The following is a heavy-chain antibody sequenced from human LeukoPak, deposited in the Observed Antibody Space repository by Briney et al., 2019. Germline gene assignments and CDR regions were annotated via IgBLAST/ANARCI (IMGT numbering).Heavy chain of an antibody. J-gene: IGHJ4*02. V-gene: IGHV1-18*01. CDR3: ARDRSSGWTGVFDY. Sequence: GASVKVSCKASGYTFTSYGISWVRQAPGQGLEWMGWISAYNGNTNYAQRLQGRVTMTIDTSTSTAYMELRSLGSDDTAVYYCARDRSSGWTGVFDYWGQGTLVTVSS. D-gene: IGHD6-19*01. CDR2: ISAYNGNT. CDR1: GYTFTSYG.